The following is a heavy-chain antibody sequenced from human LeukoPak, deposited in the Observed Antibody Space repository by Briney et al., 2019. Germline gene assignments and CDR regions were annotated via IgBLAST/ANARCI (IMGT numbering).Heavy chain of an antibody. Sequence: ASVKVSCKASGYTFTSYGINWVRQAPGQGLEWMGRISVYNDNTNYAQKLQGRVTMTTDTSTSTAYMELRSLRSDDTAVYYCARDSSGFEIDYWGQGTLVTVSS. CDR2: ISVYNDNT. V-gene: IGHV1-18*01. J-gene: IGHJ4*02. D-gene: IGHD3-22*01. CDR1: GYTFTSYG. CDR3: ARDSSGFEIDY.